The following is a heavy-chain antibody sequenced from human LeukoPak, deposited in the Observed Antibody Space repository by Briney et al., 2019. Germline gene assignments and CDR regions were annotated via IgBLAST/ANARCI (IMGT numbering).Heavy chain of an antibody. Sequence: GGSLRLSCAASGFTFSSYGMHWVRQAPGKGLEWVAFIRYDGRNKYYADSVKGRFTISRDNSKNTLYLQMNSLRAEDTAVYYCAREGVGAGVDYWGQGTLVTVSS. CDR1: GFTFSSYG. D-gene: IGHD1-26*01. V-gene: IGHV3-30*02. J-gene: IGHJ4*02. CDR2: IRYDGRNK. CDR3: AREGVGAGVDY.